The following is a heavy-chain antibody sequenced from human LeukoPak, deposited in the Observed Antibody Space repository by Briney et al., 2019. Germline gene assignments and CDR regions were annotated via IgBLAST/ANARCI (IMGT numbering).Heavy chain of an antibody. Sequence: GGSLRLSCAASGFTFSNAWMSWVRQAPGKGLDWVGRIKSKTDGGTTAYAAPVKGRFTISRDDSKNTLYLQMNSLTTEDTAVYYCSTATWPEYYYDSSGYSLGDDYWGQGTLVTVSS. D-gene: IGHD3-22*01. CDR2: IKSKTDGGTT. J-gene: IGHJ4*02. V-gene: IGHV3-15*01. CDR3: STATWPEYYYDSSGYSLGDDY. CDR1: GFTFSNAW.